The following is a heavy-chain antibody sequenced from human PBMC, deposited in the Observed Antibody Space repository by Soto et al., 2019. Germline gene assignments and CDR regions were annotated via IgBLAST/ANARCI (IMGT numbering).Heavy chain of an antibody. CDR2: IYPGDSDT. J-gene: IGHJ5*02. D-gene: IGHD6-13*01. Sequence: PGESLKISCKGPGYSFTSYWIGWVRQMPGKGLEWMGIIYPGDSDTRYSPSFQGQVTISADKSISTAYLQWSSLKASDTAMYYCAGHRVDSTTTTYSSSWYGPLSWFDPWGQGTLVTVSS. V-gene: IGHV5-51*01. CDR3: AGHRVDSTTTTYSSSWYGPLSWFDP. CDR1: GYSFTSYW.